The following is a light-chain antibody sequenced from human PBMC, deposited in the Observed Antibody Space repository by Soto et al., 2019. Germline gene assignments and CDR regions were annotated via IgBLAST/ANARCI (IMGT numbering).Light chain of an antibody. CDR2: GAS. J-gene: IGKJ1*01. CDR3: QQYNNWPPWT. CDR1: QSGSSN. V-gene: IGKV3-15*01. Sequence: EIVLTQSPATLSVSPGERSTLSCKASQSGSSNLAWYQQKHGQATRLLLYGASTRATGIPVRFSGSGSGTEITLTISSLQSEDLAVYTCQQYNNWPPWTFGQGTKV.